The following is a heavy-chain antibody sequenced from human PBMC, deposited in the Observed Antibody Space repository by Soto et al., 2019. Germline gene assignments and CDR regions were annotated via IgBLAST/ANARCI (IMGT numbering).Heavy chain of an antibody. D-gene: IGHD3-3*01. J-gene: IGHJ6*02. Sequence: GASVKVSCKASGYTFTTYDINWVRQAPGQGLKWLGWMDPNSGSTGYAQNFQGRITMTRNISRNTAHMELSSLQSEDTAVYYCARERKFDFWRKGLDVWGQGTTVTVSS. CDR1: GYTFTTYD. V-gene: IGHV1-8*01. CDR2: MDPNSGST. CDR3: ARERKFDFWRKGLDV.